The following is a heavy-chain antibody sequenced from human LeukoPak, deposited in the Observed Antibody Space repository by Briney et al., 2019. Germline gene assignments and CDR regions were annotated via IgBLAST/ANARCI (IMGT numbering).Heavy chain of an antibody. D-gene: IGHD3-9*01. CDR2: IYRSGST. Sequence: PSETLSLTCAVSGGSISSGGYSWSWIRQPPGKGLEWIGYIYRSGSTYYNPSLKSRVTISVDRSKNQFSLKLSSVTAADTAVYYCARGHYYDILTGYLYYFDYWGQGTLVTVSS. J-gene: IGHJ4*02. CDR1: GGSISSGGYS. CDR3: ARGHYYDILTGYLYYFDY. V-gene: IGHV4-30-2*01.